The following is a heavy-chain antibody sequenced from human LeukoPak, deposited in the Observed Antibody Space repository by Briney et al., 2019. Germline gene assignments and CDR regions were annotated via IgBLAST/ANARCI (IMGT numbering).Heavy chain of an antibody. CDR1: GGSISSYY. D-gene: IGHD3-10*01. CDR2: IYYSGST. J-gene: IGHJ4*02. V-gene: IGHV4-59*08. Sequence: TSETLSLTCTVSGGSISSYYWSWIRQPPGKGLEWIGYIYYSGSTNYNPSLKSRVTISVDTSKNQFSLKLSSVTAADTAVYYCARHERGVLMVRGQDYFDYWGQGTLVTVSS. CDR3: ARHERGVLMVRGQDYFDY.